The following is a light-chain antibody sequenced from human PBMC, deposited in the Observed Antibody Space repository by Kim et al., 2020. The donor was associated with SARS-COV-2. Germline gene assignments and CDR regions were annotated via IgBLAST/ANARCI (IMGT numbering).Light chain of an antibody. Sequence: GQSSTISCTGTSSDVGGYIHVSWYQQHPGKAPKLIIYDVNKRPSGASDRFSGSKSANTASLTISGLQAEDEAEYYCASFTSSTTWVLGGGTQLTVL. CDR1: SSDVGGYIH. CDR3: ASFTSSTTWV. CDR2: DVN. J-gene: IGLJ3*02. V-gene: IGLV2-14*04.